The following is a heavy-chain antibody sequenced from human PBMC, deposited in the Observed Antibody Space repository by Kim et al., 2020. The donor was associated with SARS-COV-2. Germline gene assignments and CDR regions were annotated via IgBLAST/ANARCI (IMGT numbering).Heavy chain of an antibody. CDR1: GFTFGDYS. D-gene: IGHD2-2*01. V-gene: IGHV3-49*04. CDR2: IRSKAHGGAT. J-gene: IGHJ3*02. Sequence: GGSLRLSCTASGFTFGDYSMSWVRQAPGKGLEWVGFIRSKAHGGATENAASVKGRFTLSRDDSKSIAYLQMNSLKTEDTAVYYCRVWVVPAAPRGTDVFDIWGQGTMVTVSS. CDR3: RVWVVPAAPRGTDVFDI.